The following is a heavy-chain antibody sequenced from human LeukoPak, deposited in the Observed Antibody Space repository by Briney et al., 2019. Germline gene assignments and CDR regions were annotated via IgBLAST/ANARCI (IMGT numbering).Heavy chain of an antibody. D-gene: IGHD7-27*01. Sequence: GESPKISCKGSGYSFTSYWIGWVRQMPGKGLEWMGIIYPGDSDTRYSPSFQGQVTISADRSISTAYLQWRSLKASDTAMYYCATVNWDPYWYFDLWGRGTLVTVSS. CDR1: GYSFTSYW. V-gene: IGHV5-51*01. CDR2: IYPGDSDT. CDR3: ATVNWDPYWYFDL. J-gene: IGHJ2*01.